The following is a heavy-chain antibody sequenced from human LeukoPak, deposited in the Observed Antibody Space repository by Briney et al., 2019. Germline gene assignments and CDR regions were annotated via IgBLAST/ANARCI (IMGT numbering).Heavy chain of an antibody. D-gene: IGHD2-8*02. CDR2: ISSSSSPI. J-gene: IGHJ3*02. CDR1: GFTFSNYI. CDR3: AREFRVLPDI. V-gene: IGHV3-48*02. Sequence: GGSLRLSCAASGFTFSNYIMNWVRQAPGKGLEWLSYISSSSSPIYYADSVKGRFTISRDNAKNSLYLQMNSLRDEDTGVYYCAREFRVLPDIWGQGTMVTVSS.